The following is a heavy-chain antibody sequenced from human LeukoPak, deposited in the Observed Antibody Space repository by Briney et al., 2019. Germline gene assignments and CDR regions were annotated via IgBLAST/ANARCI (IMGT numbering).Heavy chain of an antibody. CDR2: ISPYTGNT. Sequence: ASVKVSCKASGYTFTSYGISWVRQAPGQGLEWMGSISPYTGNTKYAERFQDRVIMTTDTSTRTAYMELRSLRSDDTAVFYCARDQYDSVWGSYRPYFDYWGRGTQVTVSS. J-gene: IGHJ4*02. D-gene: IGHD3-16*02. CDR1: GYTFTSYG. V-gene: IGHV1-18*04. CDR3: ARDQYDSVWGSYRPYFDY.